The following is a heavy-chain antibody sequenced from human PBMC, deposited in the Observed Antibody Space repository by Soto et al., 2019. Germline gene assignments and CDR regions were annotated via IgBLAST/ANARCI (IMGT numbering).Heavy chain of an antibody. CDR1: GGSISSSSYY. CDR2: IYYSGST. V-gene: IGHV4-39*01. Sequence: SETLSLTCTVSGGSISSSSYYWGWIRQPPGKGLEWIGSIYYSGSTYYNPSLKSRVTISVDTSKNQFSLKLSSVTAADSAVYYCARLKPVLRFLEWFPNWFDPWGQGTLVTVSS. J-gene: IGHJ5*02. D-gene: IGHD3-3*01. CDR3: ARLKPVLRFLEWFPNWFDP.